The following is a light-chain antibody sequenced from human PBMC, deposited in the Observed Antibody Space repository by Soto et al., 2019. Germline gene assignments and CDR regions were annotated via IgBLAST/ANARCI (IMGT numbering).Light chain of an antibody. V-gene: IGKV3-20*01. CDR1: QSVSSTY. CDR2: GAS. CDR3: QQYGSSPRT. Sequence: PGEIATLSCKASQSVSSTYLAWYQQKPGQAPRLLIYGASSRATGIPDRFSGSGSGTDFTLTISRLEPEDFAVYFCQQYGSSPRTFGQGTRLEI. J-gene: IGKJ5*01.